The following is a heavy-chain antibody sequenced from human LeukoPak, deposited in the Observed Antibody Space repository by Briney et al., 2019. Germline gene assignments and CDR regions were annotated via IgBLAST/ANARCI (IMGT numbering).Heavy chain of an antibody. CDR1: GFTVSSNY. J-gene: IGHJ4*02. D-gene: IGHD4-23*01. CDR3: ANRPTTVVTSI. Sequence: GGSLRLSCAASGFTVSSNYMTWVRQAPGKGLEWVSVIYPGGSTYYTDSVKGRFTISRDNSKNTLYLQMNSLRAEDTAVYYCANRPTTVVTSIWGQGTLVTVSS. CDR2: IYPGGST. V-gene: IGHV3-66*01.